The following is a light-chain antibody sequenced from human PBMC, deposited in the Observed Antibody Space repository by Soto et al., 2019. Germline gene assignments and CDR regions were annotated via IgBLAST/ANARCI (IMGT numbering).Light chain of an antibody. CDR3: SSCTSSVTYV. CDR2: DLS. J-gene: IGLJ1*01. CDR1: SSGVGGHNS. Sequence: QSDLTQPASVVGSPGQSITISCTGTSSGVGGHNSVSWYRQDPGKAPKLMIYDLSNRPSGVSDRFSGSKSGNTASLTISGLQTEDEADYYSSSCTSSVTYVFGTGTRVTV. V-gene: IGLV2-14*01.